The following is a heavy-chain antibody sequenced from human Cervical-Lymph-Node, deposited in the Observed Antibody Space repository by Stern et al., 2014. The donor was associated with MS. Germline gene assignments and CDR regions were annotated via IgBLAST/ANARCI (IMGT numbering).Heavy chain of an antibody. V-gene: IGHV4-59*01. D-gene: IGHD5-24*01. J-gene: IGHJ4*02. Sequence: QLQLQESGPGLVKPSETLSLTCTVSGGSISGYDCSWIRQPPGKGLEWIGHIYYSGSTNYIPSLKSRVSISIDTPKNQFSLKLSSVTAADTAVYYCARSRDAYSPLAYWGQGALVTVPP. CDR3: ARSRDAYSPLAY. CDR1: GGSISGYD. CDR2: IYYSGST.